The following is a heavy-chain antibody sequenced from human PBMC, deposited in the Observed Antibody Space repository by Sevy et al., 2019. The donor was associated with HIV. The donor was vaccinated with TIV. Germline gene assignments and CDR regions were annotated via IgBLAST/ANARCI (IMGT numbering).Heavy chain of an antibody. CDR2: IWYDGSNK. V-gene: IGHV3-33*01. J-gene: IGHJ6*02. Sequence: QLGGSLRLSCAASGFTFSSYGMHWVRQAPGKGLEWVAVIWYDGSNKYYADSVKGRFTISRDNSKNTLYLQMNSLRAEDTAVYYCARDGAAAGTGAIYYYYGMDVWGQGTTVTVSS. CDR1: GFTFSSYG. D-gene: IGHD6-13*01. CDR3: ARDGAAAGTGAIYYYYGMDV.